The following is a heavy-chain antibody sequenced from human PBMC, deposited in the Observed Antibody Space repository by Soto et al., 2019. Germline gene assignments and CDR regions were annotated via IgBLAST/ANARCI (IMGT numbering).Heavy chain of an antibody. CDR2: IWYDGSNK. CDR3: ARSLLGYCSSTSCYALAY. V-gene: IGHV3-33*01. D-gene: IGHD2-2*01. CDR1: GFTFSSYG. Sequence: QVQLVESGGGVVQPGRSLRLSCAASGFTFSSYGMHWVRQAPGKGLEWVAVIWYDGSNKYYADSVKGRFTISRDNSKNTLYLQMNSLRAEDTAVYYCARSLLGYCSSTSCYALAYWGQGTLVTVSS. J-gene: IGHJ4*02.